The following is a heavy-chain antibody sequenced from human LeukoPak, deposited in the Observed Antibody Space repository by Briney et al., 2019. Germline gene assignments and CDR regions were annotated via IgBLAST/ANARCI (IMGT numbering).Heavy chain of an antibody. CDR2: INHSGST. CDR3: ARRPQWSFSSGKNWFDP. D-gene: IGHD3-3*01. V-gene: IGHV4-34*01. CDR1: GGSFSGYY. Sequence: SETLSLTCAVYGGSFSGYYWSWIRQPPGKGLEWIGEINHSGSTNYNPSLKSRVTISVDTSKNQFSLKLSSVTAADTAVYYCARRPQWSFSSGKNWFDPWDQGTLVTVSS. J-gene: IGHJ5*02.